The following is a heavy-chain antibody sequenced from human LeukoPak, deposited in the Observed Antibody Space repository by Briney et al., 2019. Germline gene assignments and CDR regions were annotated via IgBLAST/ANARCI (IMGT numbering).Heavy chain of an antibody. CDR1: GFTFTDYY. CDR3: AKETWYSSSWYYFDY. CDR2: LSTSTTFI. V-gene: IGHV3-11*05. J-gene: IGHJ4*02. Sequence: PGGSLRLSCAASGFTFTDYYMSWIRQAPGKGLEWVSYLSTSTTFINYADSVRGRFTISRDNAKNSLYLQMNSLRAEDTAVYYCAKETWYSSSWYYFDYWGQGTLVTVSS. D-gene: IGHD6-13*01.